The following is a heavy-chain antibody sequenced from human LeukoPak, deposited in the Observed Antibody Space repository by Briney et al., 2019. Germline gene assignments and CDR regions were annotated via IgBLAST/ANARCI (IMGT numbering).Heavy chain of an antibody. CDR1: GFTFSSYD. J-gene: IGHJ4*02. D-gene: IGHD3-10*01. CDR2: ISSSSYYI. CDR3: ARGGRSVSSY. Sequence: GGSLRLSCAASGFTFSSYDMNWVRQAPGKGLEWVSFISSSSYYIYYADSVKGRFTISRDNAKNSLYLQMSSLRAEDTAIYYCARGGRSVSSYWGQGTLVTVSS. V-gene: IGHV3-21*01.